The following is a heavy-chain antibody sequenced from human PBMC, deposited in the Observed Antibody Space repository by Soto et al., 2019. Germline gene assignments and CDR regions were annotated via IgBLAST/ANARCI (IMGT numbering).Heavy chain of an antibody. V-gene: IGHV3-30*18. CDR1: GFTFSSYG. D-gene: IGHD2-2*01. CDR2: IAYDGSNK. Sequence: QVQLVESGGGVVQPGRSLRLSCVASGFTFSSYGMHWFRQAPGKGLEWVAVIAYDGSNKYYADSVKGRFTISRDNSKNTLFLQMNILRAEDTAVYYCAKDNCVSPSCYRLYIWVDPWGQGTLVTVSS. J-gene: IGHJ5*02. CDR3: AKDNCVSPSCYRLYIWVDP.